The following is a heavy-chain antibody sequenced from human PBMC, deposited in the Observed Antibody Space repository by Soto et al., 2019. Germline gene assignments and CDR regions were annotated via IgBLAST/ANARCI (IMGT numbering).Heavy chain of an antibody. CDR3: ARGPFDY. CDR2: MNPNSGNT. Sequence: ASVKVSCKASGYTFTSYYMHWVRQAPGQGLEWMGIMNPNSGNTGYAQKFQGRVTVTRNTSISTVYMELSSLRSEDTAVYYCARGPFDYWGQGTLVTVSS. V-gene: IGHV1-8*02. CDR1: GYTFTSYY. J-gene: IGHJ4*02.